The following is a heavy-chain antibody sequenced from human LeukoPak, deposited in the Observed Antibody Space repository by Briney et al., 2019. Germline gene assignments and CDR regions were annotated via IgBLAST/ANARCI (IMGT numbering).Heavy chain of an antibody. D-gene: IGHD2-2*01. CDR2: IYYTGST. CDR3: ARHDRGRYCSSTSCPRHRPFDY. Sequence: SETLSLTCTVSGVSISSSNYYWGWIRQPPGKGLEWIGSIYYTGSTYYNPSLKSRVTISLDTSKNQFSLKLSSVTAADTAVYYCARHDRGRYCSSTSCPRHRPFDYWGQGTLVTVSS. J-gene: IGHJ4*02. CDR1: GVSISSSNYY. V-gene: IGHV4-39*01.